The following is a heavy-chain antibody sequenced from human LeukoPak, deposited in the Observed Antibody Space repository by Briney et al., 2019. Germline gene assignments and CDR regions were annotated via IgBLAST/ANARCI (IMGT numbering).Heavy chain of an antibody. D-gene: IGHD5-24*01. Sequence: SETLSLTCGVYGGSFSGYYWSWIRQPPGKGLEWIGEINPRGSTNYNPSLTSRVTLSADTSKNQFSLTLNSVTAADTAVYYCARRRLGYYFDYWGQGTLVTVSS. CDR2: INPRGST. CDR3: ARRRLGYYFDY. V-gene: IGHV4-34*01. CDR1: GGSFSGYY. J-gene: IGHJ4*02.